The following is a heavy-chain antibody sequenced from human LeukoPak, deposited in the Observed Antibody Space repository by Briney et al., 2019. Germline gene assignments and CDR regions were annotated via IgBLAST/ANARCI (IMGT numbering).Heavy chain of an antibody. V-gene: IGHV3-30-3*01. Sequence: PGRSLRLSCAASGFTFSSYAMHWVRQAPGKGLEWVAVISYDGSNKYYADSVKGRFTISRDNSKNTLYLQMKSLRAEDTAVYYCAFSSGCTFEYWGQGTLVTVSS. CDR3: AFSSGCTFEY. J-gene: IGHJ4*02. CDR1: GFTFSSYA. CDR2: ISYDGSNK. D-gene: IGHD6-19*01.